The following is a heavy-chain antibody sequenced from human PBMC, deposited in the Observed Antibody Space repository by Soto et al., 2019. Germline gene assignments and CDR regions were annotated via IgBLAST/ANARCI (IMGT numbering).Heavy chain of an antibody. V-gene: IGHV2-5*01. Sequence: PKRTLKLNCTFSGFPLITRKMGVGWIRQPPGKALEWLAHVYWNDDKYYSLSLKSRLTISKDTSKSQVVLTMTNMDPVDTATYYCAHLNTRAYYLDYWGQGALVTVSS. CDR1: GFPLITRKMG. J-gene: IGHJ4*02. CDR3: AHLNTRAYYLDY. CDR2: VYWNDDK.